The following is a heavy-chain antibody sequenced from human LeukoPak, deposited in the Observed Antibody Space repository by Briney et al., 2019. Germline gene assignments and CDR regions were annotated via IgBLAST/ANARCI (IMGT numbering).Heavy chain of an antibody. J-gene: IGHJ4*02. D-gene: IGHD6-19*01. Sequence: GGSLRLSCAASGFTFSSYAMNWVRQAPGKGLEWVSSIRGSGDSTYYADSVKGRFTISRDNSKNTLYLQISSLRAADTSIYYCAKDGISGWYGNHFDFWGQGTLVTGSS. CDR3: AKDGISGWYGNHFDF. CDR1: GFTFSSYA. CDR2: IRGSGDST. V-gene: IGHV3-23*01.